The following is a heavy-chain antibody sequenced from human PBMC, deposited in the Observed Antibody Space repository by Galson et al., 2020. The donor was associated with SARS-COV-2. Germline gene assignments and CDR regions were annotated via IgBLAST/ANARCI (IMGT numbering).Heavy chain of an antibody. J-gene: IGHJ4*02. V-gene: IGHV5-51*01. CDR1: GYTFTSHW. CDR3: ARHASAASVIYYDY. Sequence: GESLKISCQGSGYTFTSHWIAWVRQIPGKVLEWMGTIYPGDSDIRYSPSFEGQVTISADRSISTAYLQWSSLKASDTAMYYCARHASAASVIYYDYWGQGTLVTVSS. D-gene: IGHD2-21*01. CDR2: IYPGDSDI.